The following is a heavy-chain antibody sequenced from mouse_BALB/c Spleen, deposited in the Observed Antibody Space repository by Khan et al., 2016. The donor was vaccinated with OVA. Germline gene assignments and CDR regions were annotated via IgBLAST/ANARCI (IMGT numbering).Heavy chain of an antibody. Sequence: EVQLVESGPGLVKPSQSLSLTCTVTGYSITSDYAWNWIRQFPGNKLEWMGYISSSGSTNYNPALKSRISITRDTSKNQFFLQLNSVTTEDTATDYCARDGSRYSYAMDYWGQGTSVTVSS. J-gene: IGHJ4*01. CDR1: GYSITSDYA. CDR3: ARDGSRYSYAMDY. D-gene: IGHD2-3*01. V-gene: IGHV3-2*02. CDR2: ISSSGST.